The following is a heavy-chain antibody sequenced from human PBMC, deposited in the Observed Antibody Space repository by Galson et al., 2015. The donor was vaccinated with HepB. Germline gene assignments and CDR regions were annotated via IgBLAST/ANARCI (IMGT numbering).Heavy chain of an antibody. CDR3: ARGGSSGWYPDY. J-gene: IGHJ4*02. D-gene: IGHD6-19*01. Sequence: SLRLSCAASGFTFSSYDTHWVRQATGKGLEWVSAIGTAGDTYYPGSVKGRFTISRENAKNSLYLQMNSLRAGDTAVYYCARGGSSGWYPDYWGQGTLVTVSS. V-gene: IGHV3-13*01. CDR1: GFTFSSYD. CDR2: IGTAGDT.